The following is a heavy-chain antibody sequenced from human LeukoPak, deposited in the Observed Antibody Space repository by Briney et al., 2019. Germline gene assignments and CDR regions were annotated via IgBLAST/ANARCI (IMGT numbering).Heavy chain of an antibody. Sequence: GGSLRLSCAASGFTFSSYAMSWVRQAPGKGLEWVSAISGSGGSTNYADSVKGRFTISRDNSKSTLYLQMNSLRAEDTAVYYCAKRFQGFGYNSNWPEDQYFDYWGQGILVTVSS. CDR2: ISGSGGST. CDR3: AKRFQGFGYNSNWPEDQYFDY. D-gene: IGHD6-13*01. J-gene: IGHJ4*02. CDR1: GFTFSSYA. V-gene: IGHV3-23*01.